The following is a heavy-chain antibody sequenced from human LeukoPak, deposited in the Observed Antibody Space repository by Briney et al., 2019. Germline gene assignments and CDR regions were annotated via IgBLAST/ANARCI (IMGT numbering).Heavy chain of an antibody. J-gene: IGHJ4*02. V-gene: IGHV3-23*01. D-gene: IGHD5-12*01. CDR1: GGSISSGDHY. CDR2: ISGTGDNT. CDR3: ARVWWLRGPRYYFDY. Sequence: LSLTCTVSGGSISSGDHYWSWVRQAPGKGLEWVSGISGTGDNTYHADSVKGRFTISRDNSKNTLYLQMNSLRAEDTAVYYCARVWWLRGPRYYFDYWGQGTLVTVSS.